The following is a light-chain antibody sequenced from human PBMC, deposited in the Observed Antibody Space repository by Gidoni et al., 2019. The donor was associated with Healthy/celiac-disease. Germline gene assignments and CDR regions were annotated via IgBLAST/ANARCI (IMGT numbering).Light chain of an antibody. CDR3: QQRSNWPKLT. CDR1: QSVSSY. Sequence: EIVLTQSPATLSLSPGERATLSCRASQSVSSYLAWYQQKPGQAPRLLIYDASNRATGIPARFSGIGSGTDVTLTISSLEPEDFAVYYCQQRSNWPKLTFGGGTKVEIK. V-gene: IGKV3-11*01. J-gene: IGKJ4*01. CDR2: DAS.